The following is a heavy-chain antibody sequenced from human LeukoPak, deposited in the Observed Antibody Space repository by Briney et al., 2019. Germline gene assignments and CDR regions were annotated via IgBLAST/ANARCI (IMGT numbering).Heavy chain of an antibody. V-gene: IGHV3-33*06. J-gene: IGHJ4*02. CDR1: GFTFSSYG. CDR3: AKEQYDFWSGYYTGIFGY. D-gene: IGHD3-3*01. Sequence: HSGGSLRLSYAASGFTFSSYGMHWVRQAPGNWLEWVAVIWYDGSNKYYADSVKGRFTISRENSKNTLYLQMNSLRAEDTAVYYCAKEQYDFWSGYYTGIFGYWGQGTLVTVSS. CDR2: IWYDGSNK.